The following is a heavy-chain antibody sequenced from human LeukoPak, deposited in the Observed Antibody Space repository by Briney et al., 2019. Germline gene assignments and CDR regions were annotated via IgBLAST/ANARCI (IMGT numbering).Heavy chain of an antibody. CDR3: ARFGGERYCSSTSCSDV. V-gene: IGHV4-39*07. J-gene: IGHJ6*04. D-gene: IGHD2-2*01. Sequence: SETLSLTCTVSGGSISSSSYYWGWIRQPPGKGLEWIGSIYYSGSTYYNPSLKSRVTISVDTSKNQFSLKLSSVTAADTAVYYCARFGGERYCSSTSCSDVWGKGTTVTVSS. CDR2: IYYSGST. CDR1: GGSISSSSYY.